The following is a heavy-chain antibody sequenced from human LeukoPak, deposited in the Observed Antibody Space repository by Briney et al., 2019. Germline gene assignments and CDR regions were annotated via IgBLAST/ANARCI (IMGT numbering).Heavy chain of an antibody. CDR1: GGSFSGYY. D-gene: IGHD6-19*01. CDR2: INRSGST. V-gene: IGHV4-34*01. CDR3: ARGLKGRKFQWLVLGCWFDP. Sequence: SETLSLTCAVYGGSFSGYYWSWIRQPPGKGLEWIGEINRSGSTNYNPSLKSRVTISVDTSKNQFSLKLSSVTAADTAVYYCARGLKGRKFQWLVLGCWFDPWGQGTLVTVSS. J-gene: IGHJ5*02.